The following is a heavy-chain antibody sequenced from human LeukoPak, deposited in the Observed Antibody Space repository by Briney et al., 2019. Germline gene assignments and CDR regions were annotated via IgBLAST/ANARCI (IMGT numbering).Heavy chain of an antibody. J-gene: IGHJ2*01. CDR1: GFTLSSYA. Sequence: GGSLRLSCAASGFTLSSYAMSWVRQGPGKGLEWVSAISVSGNTYHADSVKGRFTISRDNAKNSLYLQMNSLRAEDTAVYYCARSGNTGRNWYFDLWGRGTLVTVSS. CDR2: ISVSGNT. D-gene: IGHD3-10*01. V-gene: IGHV3-23*01. CDR3: ARSGNTGRNWYFDL.